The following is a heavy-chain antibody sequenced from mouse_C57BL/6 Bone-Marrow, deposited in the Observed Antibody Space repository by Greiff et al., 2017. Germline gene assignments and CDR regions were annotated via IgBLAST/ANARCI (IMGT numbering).Heavy chain of an antibody. D-gene: IGHD2-1*01. Sequence: VQLQQSGAELVRPGASVTLSCKASGYTFTDYEMHWVKQTPVHGLEWIGAIDPETGGTAYNQKFKGKAILTADKSSSTAYMELRSLTSEDSAVYYCTRGGNPSWFAYGGRGTLVTVSA. J-gene: IGHJ3*01. V-gene: IGHV1-15*01. CDR2: IDPETGGT. CDR1: GYTFTDYE. CDR3: TRGGNPSWFAY.